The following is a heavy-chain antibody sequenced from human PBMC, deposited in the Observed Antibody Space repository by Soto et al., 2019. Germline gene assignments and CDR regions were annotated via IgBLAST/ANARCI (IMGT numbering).Heavy chain of an antibody. J-gene: IGHJ5*02. CDR3: ARDAYSSASWLDP. CDR1: GYTFTSYG. Sequence: ASVKVSCKASGYTFTSYGISWVRQAPGQGLEWIGWISAYNGNTNYAQKHQGRVTMTTDTSTSTAYMELRSLPPDDPAVYYCARDAYSSASWLDPWGQGTLATVSS. CDR2: ISAYNGNT. D-gene: IGHD6-6*01. V-gene: IGHV1-18*01.